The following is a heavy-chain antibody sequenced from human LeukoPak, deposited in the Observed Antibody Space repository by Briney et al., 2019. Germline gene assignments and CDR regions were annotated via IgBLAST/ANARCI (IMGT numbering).Heavy chain of an antibody. D-gene: IGHD2-8*01. J-gene: IGHJ4*02. CDR1: GYTFTSYD. Sequence: GASVKVSCKASGYTFTSYDINWVRQATGQGLEWMGWMNPNSGNTGYAQKFQGRVTMTRNTSISTAYMELSRLRSEDTAVYYCARGRFYRYCTNGVCYSYWGQGTLVTVSS. CDR3: ARGRFYRYCTNGVCYSY. CDR2: MNPNSGNT. V-gene: IGHV1-8*01.